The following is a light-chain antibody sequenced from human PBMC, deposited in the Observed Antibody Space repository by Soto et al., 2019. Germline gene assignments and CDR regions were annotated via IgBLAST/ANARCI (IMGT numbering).Light chain of an antibody. CDR2: GAS. CDR3: QQYGSSSLT. CDR1: QSVSSSY. V-gene: IGKV3-20*01. J-gene: IGKJ4*01. Sequence: EIVLTQSPGTLSLSPGERATLSCRASQSVSSSYLGWYQQKVGQAPRLLIHGASSRATGIPDRFSGSGSGTDFTLTISRLEPEDFAVYYCQQYGSSSLTFGGGTTVEIK.